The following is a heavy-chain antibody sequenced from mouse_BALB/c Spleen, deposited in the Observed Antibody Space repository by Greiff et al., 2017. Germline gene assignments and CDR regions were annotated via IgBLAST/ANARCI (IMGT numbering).Heavy chain of an antibody. V-gene: IGHV6-6*02. J-gene: IGHJ3*01. D-gene: IGHD4-1*01. CDR3: TPTGTGFAY. CDR1: GFTFSNYW. Sequence: DVQLQESGGGLVQPGGSMKLSCVASGFTFSNYWMNWVRQSPEKGLEWVAEIRLKSNNYATHYAESVKGRFTISRDDSKSSVYLQMNNLRAEDTGIYYCTPTGTGFAYWGQGTLVTVSA. CDR2: IRLKSNNYAT.